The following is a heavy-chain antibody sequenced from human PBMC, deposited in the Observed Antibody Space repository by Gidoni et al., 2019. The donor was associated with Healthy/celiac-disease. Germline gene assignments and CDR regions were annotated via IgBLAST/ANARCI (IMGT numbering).Heavy chain of an antibody. V-gene: IGHV4-34*01. CDR3: ARDGIVVVVAATSLSYYYYGMDV. D-gene: IGHD2-15*01. CDR2: INHSGST. J-gene: IGHJ6*02. CDR1: GGSFSGYY. Sequence: QVQLQQWGAGLLKPSETLSLTCAVYGGSFSGYYWSWIRQPPGKGLEWLGEINHSGSTNYNPSLKSRVTISVDTSKNQFSLKLSSVTAADTAVYYCARDGIVVVVAATSLSYYYYGMDVWGQGTTVTVSS.